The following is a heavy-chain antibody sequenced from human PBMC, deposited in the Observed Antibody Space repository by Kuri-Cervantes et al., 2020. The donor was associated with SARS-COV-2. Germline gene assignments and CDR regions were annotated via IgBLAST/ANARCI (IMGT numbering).Heavy chain of an antibody. J-gene: IGHJ4*02. Sequence: GESLKISCVASGFTFSSYAMHWVRQAPGKGLEWVSSISSSSSYIYYADSVKGRFTISRDNAKNSLYLQMNSLRAEDTAVYYCARESALLSLDYWGQGTLVTVSS. CDR1: GFTFSSYA. V-gene: IGHV3-21*01. D-gene: IGHD2-8*01. CDR2: ISSSSSYI. CDR3: ARESALLSLDY.